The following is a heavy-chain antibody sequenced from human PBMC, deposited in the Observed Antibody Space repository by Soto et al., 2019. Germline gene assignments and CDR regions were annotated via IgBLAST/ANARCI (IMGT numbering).Heavy chain of an antibody. V-gene: IGHV3-23*01. CDR3: ANHPGGYQLPSHFYYYYYGMDV. Sequence: GGSLRLSCAASGFTFSSYAMSWVRQAPGKGLEWVSAISGSGGSTYYADSVKGRFTISRDNSKNTLYLQMNSLRAEDTAVYYCANHPGGYQLPSHFYYYYYGMDVWGQGTTVTVSS. J-gene: IGHJ6*02. CDR2: ISGSGGST. D-gene: IGHD2-2*01. CDR1: GFTFSSYA.